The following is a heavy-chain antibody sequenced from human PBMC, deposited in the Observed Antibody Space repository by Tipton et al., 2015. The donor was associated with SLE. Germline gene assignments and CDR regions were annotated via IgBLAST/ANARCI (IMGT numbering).Heavy chain of an antibody. CDR2: IYTSGST. V-gene: IGHV4-61*02. CDR3: ARGGAADYPYYFDY. J-gene: IGHJ4*02. Sequence: TLSLTCTVSGGSISSGSYYWSWFRQPAGKGLEWIGRIYTSGSTNYNPSLKSRVTITVDTAKNQFSLRLSSVTAADTAMYYCARGGAADYPYYFDYWGQGTQVTVSS. CDR1: GGSISSGSYY. D-gene: IGHD6-25*01.